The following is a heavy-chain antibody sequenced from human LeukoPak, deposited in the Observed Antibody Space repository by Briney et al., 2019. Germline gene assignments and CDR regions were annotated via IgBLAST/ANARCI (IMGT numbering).Heavy chain of an antibody. Sequence: SETLSLTCTVSGGSISSYYWSWIRQPPGKGLEWIGYIYYSGSTNYNPSLKSRVTISVDTSKNQFSLKLSSVTAADTAVYYCARDRAYYSNLKFSDAFDIWGQGTMVTVSS. J-gene: IGHJ3*02. V-gene: IGHV4-59*01. CDR3: ARDRAYYSNLKFSDAFDI. CDR1: GGSISSYY. D-gene: IGHD4-11*01. CDR2: IYYSGST.